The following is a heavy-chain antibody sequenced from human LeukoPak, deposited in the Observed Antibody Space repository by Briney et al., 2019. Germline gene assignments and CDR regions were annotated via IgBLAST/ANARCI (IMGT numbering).Heavy chain of an antibody. J-gene: IGHJ4*02. V-gene: IGHV1-8*01. D-gene: IGHD2-21*02. CDR2: MSPNSGDT. Sequence: ASVKVSCKASGYTFTSYDFNWVRQATGQRPEWMGWMSPNSGDTGYAQKFQDRVTMTRNTSISTAYMELSSLRSDDTAVYYCARDQFGGDCYSLWGQGTLVTVSS. CDR3: ARDQFGGDCYSL. CDR1: GYTFTSYD.